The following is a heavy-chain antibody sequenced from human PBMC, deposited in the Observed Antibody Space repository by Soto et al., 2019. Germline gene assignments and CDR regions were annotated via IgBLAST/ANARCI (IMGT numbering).Heavy chain of an antibody. D-gene: IGHD3-22*01. V-gene: IGHV4-59*12. CDR1: GGSISSYY. CDR2: IYYSGST. Sequence: SETLSLTCTVSGGSISSYYWSWIRQPPGKGLEWIGYIYYSGSTYYNPSLKSRVTISVDTSKNQFSLKLASLTAADTAVYYCSRVQPTGYYDSSGYFDYWGQGTLVTVSS. CDR3: SRVQPTGYYDSSGYFDY. J-gene: IGHJ4*02.